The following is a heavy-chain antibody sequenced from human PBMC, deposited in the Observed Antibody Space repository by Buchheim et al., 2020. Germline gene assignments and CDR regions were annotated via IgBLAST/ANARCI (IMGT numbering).Heavy chain of an antibody. Sequence: EVQLVESGGGLVQPGGSLRLSCAASGFTFSSYSMNWVRQAPGKGLEWVSYISSSSSTIYYADSVKGRFTISSDNAKNSLYLQMDSLRAEDTAVYYCARGQVGTGPYYYYGMDVWGQGTT. D-gene: IGHD2-21*02. CDR3: ARGQVGTGPYYYYGMDV. V-gene: IGHV3-48*01. CDR1: GFTFSSYS. CDR2: ISSSSSTI. J-gene: IGHJ6*02.